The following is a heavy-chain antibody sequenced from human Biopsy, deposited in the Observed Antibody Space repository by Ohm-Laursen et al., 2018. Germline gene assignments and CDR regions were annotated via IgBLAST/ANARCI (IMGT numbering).Heavy chain of an antibody. D-gene: IGHD3-22*01. J-gene: IGHJ6*02. Sequence: SVKVSCKASGYTFPSYGISWVRQAPGQGLEWMGWISAYNGNRNYAQKFQGRVTMTTDTSTSIAYMELRSLRSDDTAVYFCAREEDNSGYDYYGMDVWGQGTTVTVSS. V-gene: IGHV1-18*01. CDR2: ISAYNGNR. CDR3: AREEDNSGYDYYGMDV. CDR1: GYTFPSYG.